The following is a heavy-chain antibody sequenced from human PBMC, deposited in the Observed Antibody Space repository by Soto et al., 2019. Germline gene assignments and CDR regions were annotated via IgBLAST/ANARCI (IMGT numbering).Heavy chain of an antibody. CDR2: IYYSGST. D-gene: IGHD1-26*01. V-gene: IGHV4-39*01. Sequence: QLHLRESGPGLVKPSETLSLTCTVSGGSITSSSYSWGWIRQPPGKGLEWIGSIYYSGSTYYNPSLKGRVTISVDTSKNQFSLKLSSVTAADTAVYYCATQEVGGSYVYTFDPWGQGTLVTVSS. CDR3: ATQEVGGSYVYTFDP. J-gene: IGHJ5*02. CDR1: GGSITSSSYS.